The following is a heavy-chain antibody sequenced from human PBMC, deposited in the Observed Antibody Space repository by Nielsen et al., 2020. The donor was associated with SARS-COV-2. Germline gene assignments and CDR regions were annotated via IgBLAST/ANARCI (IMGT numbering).Heavy chain of an antibody. CDR1: GFTFSSYS. D-gene: IGHD4-17*01. J-gene: IGHJ3*02. V-gene: IGHV3-21*01. CDR2: ISSSSSYI. Sequence: GESLKISCAASGFTFSSYSMNWVRQAPGKGLEWVSSISSSSSYIYYADSVKGRFTISRDNAKNSLYLQMNSLRAEDTAVYYCARDHSLTTVTKADAFDIWGQGTMVTVSS. CDR3: ARDHSLTTVTKADAFDI.